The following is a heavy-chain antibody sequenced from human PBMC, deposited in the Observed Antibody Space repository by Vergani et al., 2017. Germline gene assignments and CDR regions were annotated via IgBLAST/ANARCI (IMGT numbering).Heavy chain of an antibody. CDR1: GYTFTSYY. CDR3: ARDPSDAGYSYGHDAFDI. V-gene: IGHV1-46*01. J-gene: IGHJ3*02. CDR2: INPSGGST. Sequence: QVQLVQSGAEVKKPGASVKVSCKASGYTFTSYYMHWVRQAPGQGFEWMGKINPSGGSTSYAQKFQGRVTMTRDTSTSTVYMELSSLRSEDTAVYYCARDPSDAGYSYGHDAFDIWGQGTMVTVSS. D-gene: IGHD5-18*01.